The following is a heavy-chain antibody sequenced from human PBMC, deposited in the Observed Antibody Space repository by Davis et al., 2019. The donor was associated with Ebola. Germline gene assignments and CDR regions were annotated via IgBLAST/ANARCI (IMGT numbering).Heavy chain of an antibody. D-gene: IGHD2-2*02. CDR2: MNPNSGGT. Sequence: ASVKVSCKASAYTFTSYDINWVRQATGQGLEWMGWMNPNSGGTNYAQKFQGRVTMTRDTSISTAYMELSRLRSDDTAVYYCARVEYQLLYHSYYYGMDVWGQGTTVTVSS. CDR3: ARVEYQLLYHSYYYGMDV. J-gene: IGHJ6*02. CDR1: AYTFTSYD. V-gene: IGHV1-2*02.